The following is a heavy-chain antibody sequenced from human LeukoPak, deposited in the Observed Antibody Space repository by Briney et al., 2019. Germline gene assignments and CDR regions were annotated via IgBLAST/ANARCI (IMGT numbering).Heavy chain of an antibody. CDR1: GGSISSYY. CDR2: IYYSGST. D-gene: IGHD2-8*01. V-gene: IGHV4-59*01. CDR3: AREGRGCTNGVCYLWFDP. Sequence: SETLSLTCTVSGGSISSYYWSWIRQPPGKGLEWLGYIYYSGSTNYNPSLKSRVTISVDTSKNQFSLKLSSVAAADTAVYYCAREGRGCTNGVCYLWFDPWGQGTLVTVSS. J-gene: IGHJ5*02.